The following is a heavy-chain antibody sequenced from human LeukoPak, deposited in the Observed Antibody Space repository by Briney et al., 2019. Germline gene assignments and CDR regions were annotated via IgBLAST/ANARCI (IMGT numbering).Heavy chain of an antibody. V-gene: IGHV4-31*03. J-gene: IGHJ4*02. CDR2: IYYSGST. Sequence: SETLSLTCTVSGGSISSGGYYWSWIRQHPGKGLEWIGYIYYSGSTYYNPSPKSRVTISVDTSKNQFSLKLSSVTAADTAVYYCARGYCSSTSCYLTPFDYWGQGTLVTVSS. D-gene: IGHD2-2*01. CDR1: GGSISSGGYY. CDR3: ARGYCSSTSCYLTPFDY.